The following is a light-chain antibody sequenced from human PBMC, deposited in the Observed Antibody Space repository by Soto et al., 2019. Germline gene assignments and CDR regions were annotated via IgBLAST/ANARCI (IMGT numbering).Light chain of an antibody. CDR1: SSDVGSYNL. J-gene: IGLJ1*01. V-gene: IGLV2-23*01. Sequence: QSALPQPASVSGSPGQSITISCTGTSSDVGSYNLVSWYQQHPGKAPKLMIYEGSKRPSGVSNRFSGSKSGNTASLTISGLQAEDEADYYCCSYAGSSTYVLGNGTQGTV. CDR2: EGS. CDR3: CSYAGSSTYV.